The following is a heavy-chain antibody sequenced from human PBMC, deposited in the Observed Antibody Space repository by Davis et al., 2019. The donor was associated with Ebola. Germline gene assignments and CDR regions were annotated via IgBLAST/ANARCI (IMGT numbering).Heavy chain of an antibody. CDR1: GGSISPYY. CDR3: ARVRDDYSNYSNWFDP. CDR2: IYYSGST. Sequence: SETLSLTCSVSGGSISPYYWSWIRQPPGKGLEWIGYIYYSGSTNYNPSLKSRVTISVDTSKNQFSLKLSSVTAADTAVYYCARVRDDYSNYSNWFDPWGQGTLVTVSS. V-gene: IGHV4-59*01. J-gene: IGHJ5*02. D-gene: IGHD4-11*01.